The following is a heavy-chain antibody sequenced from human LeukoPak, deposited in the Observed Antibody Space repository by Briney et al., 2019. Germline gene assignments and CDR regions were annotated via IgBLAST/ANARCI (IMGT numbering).Heavy chain of an antibody. CDR1: GLTFSSYA. V-gene: IGHV3-30-3*01. CDR3: ARLATGYFDFGAFDV. CDR2: ISYDGSNK. Sequence: GGSLRLSCAASGLTFSSYAMHWVRQAPGKGLEWVAVISYDGSNKYYADSVKGRFTISRDNSKNTLYLQMNSLRAEDTAVYYCARLATGYFDFGAFDVWGQGTMVTVSS. J-gene: IGHJ3*01. D-gene: IGHD3-9*01.